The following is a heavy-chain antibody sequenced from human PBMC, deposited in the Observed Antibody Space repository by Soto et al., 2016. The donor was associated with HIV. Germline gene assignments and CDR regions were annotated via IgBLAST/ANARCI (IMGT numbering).Heavy chain of an antibody. CDR3: ARDQKAVAGAGHYYYGMDV. J-gene: IGHJ6*02. CDR1: GGSISSGGYY. CDR2: IYYSGST. D-gene: IGHD6-19*01. Sequence: QVQLQESGPGLVKPSQTLSLTCTVSGGSISSGGYYWSWIRQHPGKGLEWIGYIYYSGSTYYNPSLKSRATISVDTSKNQFSLKLSSVTAADTAVYYCARDQKAVAGAGHYYYGMDVWGQGTTVNRLL. V-gene: IGHV4-31*03.